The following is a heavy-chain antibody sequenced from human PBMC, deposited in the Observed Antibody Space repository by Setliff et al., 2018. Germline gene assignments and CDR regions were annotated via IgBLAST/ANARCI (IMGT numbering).Heavy chain of an antibody. Sequence: PSETLSLTCTVSGGSISSGGYYWSWIRQHPGKGLEWIGYIYYSGSTYYNPSLKSRVTISLDMSKNQFSLRLNSVTAADTAVYFCARHRRPDYGDFISWYFDLWGRGTLVTVSS. D-gene: IGHD4-17*01. CDR3: ARHRRPDYGDFISWYFDL. J-gene: IGHJ2*01. CDR2: IYYSGST. CDR1: GGSISSGGYY. V-gene: IGHV4-30-4*08.